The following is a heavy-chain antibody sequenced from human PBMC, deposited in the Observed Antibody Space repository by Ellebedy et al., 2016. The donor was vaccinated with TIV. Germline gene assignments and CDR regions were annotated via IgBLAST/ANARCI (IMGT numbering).Heavy chain of an antibody. CDR3: AREYEEYYFDY. V-gene: IGHV3-66*01. Sequence: GESLKISCAASDFIVRTFYMTWVRQAPGKGPEWVSGIYTDETTYYADSVRGGFTIFRDNSKNTLNLQMNSLRVEDTAVYYCAREYEEYYFDYWGQGTLVTVSS. CDR2: IYTDETT. CDR1: DFIVRTFY. D-gene: IGHD3-10*01. J-gene: IGHJ4*02.